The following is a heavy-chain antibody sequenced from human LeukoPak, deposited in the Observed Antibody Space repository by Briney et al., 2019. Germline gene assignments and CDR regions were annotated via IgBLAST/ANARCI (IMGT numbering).Heavy chain of an antibody. CDR2: IYPGDSDT. V-gene: IGHV5-51*04. CDR3: ASSRGYSYDFDY. Sequence: KPGVSLRISCTGSGYSFTSYWISWVRQMPGKGLEWMALIYPGDSDTQYIPSFQGQVTISADKPISTAYLQWSSLKASDTAMYYCASSRGYSYDFDYRGQATLLTVSS. D-gene: IGHD5-18*01. CDR1: GYSFTSYW. J-gene: IGHJ4*02.